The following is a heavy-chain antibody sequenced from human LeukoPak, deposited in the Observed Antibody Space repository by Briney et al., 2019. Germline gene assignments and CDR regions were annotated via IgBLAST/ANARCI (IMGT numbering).Heavy chain of an antibody. CDR1: GYTFTSYN. J-gene: IGHJ6*03. Sequence: GAAVKVSCKASGYTFTSYNMNWVRQAPGQGLEWMGWINTNTGNPRYAQGFTGRFVFSLDTSVSTAYLQISSLKAEDTAVYYCARGGLPVYYYHMDVWGKGTTVTISS. V-gene: IGHV7-4-1*02. D-gene: IGHD2-21*02. CDR3: ARGGLPVYYYHMDV. CDR2: INTNTGNP.